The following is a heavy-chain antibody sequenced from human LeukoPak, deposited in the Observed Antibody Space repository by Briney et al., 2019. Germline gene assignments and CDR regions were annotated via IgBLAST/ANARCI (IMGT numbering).Heavy chain of an antibody. CDR3: ANSYGLEGIDY. Sequence: KPGGSLRLSCAASGFTFSSYRMNWVRQAPGKGLEWVSSIISSSSYIFYAVSVKGRFTISRDNAKNSLYLQMNSQRAEYTAVYYCANSYGLEGIDYWGQGTLVTVSS. J-gene: IGHJ4*02. CDR2: IISSSSYI. CDR1: GFTFSSYR. V-gene: IGHV3-21*01. D-gene: IGHD5-18*01.